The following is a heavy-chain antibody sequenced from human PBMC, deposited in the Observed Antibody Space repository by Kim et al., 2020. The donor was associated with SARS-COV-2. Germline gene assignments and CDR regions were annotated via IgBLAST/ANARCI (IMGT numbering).Heavy chain of an antibody. J-gene: IGHJ5*02. Sequence: GGSLRLSCAASGFTFSSYAMSWVRQAPGKGLEWVSAISGSGGSTYYADSVKGRFTISRDNSKNTLYLQMNSLRAEDTAVYYCAKDYVEVPAAMTWFDPWGQGTLVTVSS. CDR1: GFTFSSYA. V-gene: IGHV3-23*01. CDR3: AKDYVEVPAAMTWFDP. CDR2: ISGSGGST. D-gene: IGHD2-2*01.